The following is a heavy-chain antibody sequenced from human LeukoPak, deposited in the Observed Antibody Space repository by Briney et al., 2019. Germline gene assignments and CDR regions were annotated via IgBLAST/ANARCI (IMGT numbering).Heavy chain of an antibody. CDR2: IWYDGSNK. Sequence: GGSLRLSCAASGFSFSSYGMHWVRQAPGKGLEWVAVIWYDGSNKFYAESVKGRFTISRDNSKNTLYLQMNSLRAEDTAVYYCVKDRTTSYFDYWGQGTLVTVSS. D-gene: IGHD4-17*01. CDR3: VKDRTTSYFDY. V-gene: IGHV3-33*06. CDR1: GFSFSSYG. J-gene: IGHJ4*02.